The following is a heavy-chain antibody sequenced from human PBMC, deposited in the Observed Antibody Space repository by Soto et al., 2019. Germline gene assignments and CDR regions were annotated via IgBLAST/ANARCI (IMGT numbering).Heavy chain of an antibody. J-gene: IGHJ4*02. Sequence: QVQLVQSGAEVKKPGASVQVSCKASGYTFTNYGINRVRQAPGQGLEWMGWINTYNGNTNFAQRLQGRVTMTTEASTSTAYMELRSLRSDDTAVYYCARGSSPVDFDYWGQGTLVTVSS. CDR1: GYTFTNYG. D-gene: IGHD6-13*01. V-gene: IGHV1-18*01. CDR3: ARGSSPVDFDY. CDR2: INTYNGNT.